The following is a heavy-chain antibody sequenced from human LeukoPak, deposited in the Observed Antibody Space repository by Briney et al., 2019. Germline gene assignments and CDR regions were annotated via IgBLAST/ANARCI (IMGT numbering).Heavy chain of an antibody. CDR2: IYYSGSI. V-gene: IGHV4-59*02. J-gene: IGHJ4*02. D-gene: IGHD4-17*01. CDR1: GGSVTTYH. Sequence: SETLSLTCTVSGGSVTTYHWSWIRQPPGKGLEWIGYIYYSGSINYNPSLNSRVTISLDTSKNEFSLKLRSVTAADTAVYYCARYPGASGDSYCFDCWGQGTRVTVSS. CDR3: ARYPGASGDSYCFDC.